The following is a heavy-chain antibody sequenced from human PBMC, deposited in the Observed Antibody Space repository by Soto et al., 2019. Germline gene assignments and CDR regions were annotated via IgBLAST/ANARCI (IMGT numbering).Heavy chain of an antibody. CDR2: IYCSGST. D-gene: IGHD3-10*01. CDR1: GGSISNYH. V-gene: IGHV4-59*01. Sequence: SETLSLTCTVSGGSISNYHWSWIRQPPGKGLEWIAYIYCSGSTNYNPSLKSRVTISVDTSKNQFSLNLNSVTAADTAVYYCARGPTNYYGSGSRAHFDYWGQGTLVTVSS. J-gene: IGHJ4*02. CDR3: ARGPTNYYGSGSRAHFDY.